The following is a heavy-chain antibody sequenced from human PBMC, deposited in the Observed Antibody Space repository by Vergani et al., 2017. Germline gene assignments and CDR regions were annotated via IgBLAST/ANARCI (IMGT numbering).Heavy chain of an antibody. V-gene: IGHV4-61*02. D-gene: IGHD3-3*01. CDR2: IYTSGST. J-gene: IGHJ5*02. CDR1: GGSISSGSYY. Sequence: QVQLQESGPGLVKPSQTLSLTCTVSGGSISSGSYYWSWIRQPAGKGLEWIGRIYTSGSTNYNPSLKSRVTISVDTSKNQFSLKLSSVTAADPAVYYCARGITIFGVVDPWGQGTLVTVSS. CDR3: ARGITIFGVVDP.